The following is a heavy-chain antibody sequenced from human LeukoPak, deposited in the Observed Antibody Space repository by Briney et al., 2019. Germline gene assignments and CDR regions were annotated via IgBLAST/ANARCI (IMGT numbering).Heavy chain of an antibody. CDR2: INHSGST. CDR3: ARIRYYYDSSGYPYED. D-gene: IGHD3-22*01. CDR1: GGSFSGYY. V-gene: IGHV4-34*01. Sequence: SETLSLTCAVYGGSFSGYYWSWIRQPPGKGLEWIWEINHSGSTNYNPSLKSRVTTSVDTSKNQFSLKLNSVTAADTAVYYCARIRYYYDSSGYPYEDWGQGTLVTVSS. J-gene: IGHJ4*02.